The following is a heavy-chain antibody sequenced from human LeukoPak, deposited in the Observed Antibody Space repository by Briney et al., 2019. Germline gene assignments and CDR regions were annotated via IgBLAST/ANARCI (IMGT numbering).Heavy chain of an antibody. Sequence: SVKVSCKTSGGTFSSFSISWVRQAPGQGLEWMGGIIPIFGTANYAQKFQGRVTITADESTSTAYMELNSLRSEDTAVYYCARGVGSGWTDYYYYYYMDAWGKGTTVTVSS. CDR3: ARGVGSGWTDYYYYYYMDA. D-gene: IGHD6-19*01. CDR2: IIPIFGTA. CDR1: GGTFSSFS. V-gene: IGHV1-69*13. J-gene: IGHJ6*03.